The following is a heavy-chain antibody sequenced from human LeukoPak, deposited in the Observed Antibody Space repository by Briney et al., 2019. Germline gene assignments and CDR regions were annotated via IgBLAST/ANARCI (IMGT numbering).Heavy chain of an antibody. CDR1: GGSIGSSSYY. CDR2: INYSGDT. J-gene: IGHJ5*02. V-gene: IGHV4-39*07. D-gene: IGHD3-22*01. CDR3: ARDMRDSSGYYVGGSFFWFDP. Sequence: PSETLSLTCTVSGGSIGSSSYYWGWIRQPPGQGLEWIETINYSGDTYYNPSLKSRVTISVDTSKNQFSLKLSSVTAADTAVYYCARDMRDSSGYYVGGSFFWFDPWGQGTLVTVSS.